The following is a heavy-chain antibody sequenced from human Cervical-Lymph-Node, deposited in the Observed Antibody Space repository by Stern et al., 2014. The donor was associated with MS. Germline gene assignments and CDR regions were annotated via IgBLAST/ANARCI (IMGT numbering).Heavy chain of an antibody. CDR2: INPSGCST. CDR1: GYTFTNYY. D-gene: IGHD6-19*01. V-gene: IGHV1-46*01. J-gene: IGHJ6*02. CDR3: AREVAGHRLGMMDV. Sequence: QLVQSGAEVKKPGASVKVSCKASGYTFTNYYMNWVRQAPGQGLEWMGIINPSGCSTSYAQKFQGMVTMTRDTSTSTFYMELSSLRSEDTAVYYCAREVAGHRLGMMDVWGQGTTVTVSS.